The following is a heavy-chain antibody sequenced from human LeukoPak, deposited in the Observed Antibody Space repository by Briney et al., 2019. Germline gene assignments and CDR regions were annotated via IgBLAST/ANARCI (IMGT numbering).Heavy chain of an antibody. CDR3: ARDSSYGPYYFDY. Sequence: PSETLSLTCTVSGGSISSYYWSWIRQPPGKGLKWIGNIYYSGYTTYSPSLRSRVTISVDTSKNQFSLKLSSVTAADTAVYYCARDSSYGPYYFDYWGQGTLVTVSS. J-gene: IGHJ4*02. CDR1: GGSISSYY. CDR2: IYYSGYT. D-gene: IGHD5-18*01. V-gene: IGHV4-59*12.